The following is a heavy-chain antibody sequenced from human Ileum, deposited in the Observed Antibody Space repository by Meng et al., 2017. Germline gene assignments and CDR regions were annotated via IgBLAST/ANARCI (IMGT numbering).Heavy chain of an antibody. J-gene: IGHJ4*02. V-gene: IGHV3-66*02. CDR1: GFTVTSHY. CDR2: IYAAGRT. CDR3: ARGGSGGGSLSYYFDS. Sequence: GESLKISCAASGFTVTSHYMTWVRQAPGKGLEWVSVIYAAGRTDYADSVKGRFTISRDDSKNTLFLQMNSLRPEDTAVYYCARGGSGGGSLSYYFDSWGQGTLVTGSS. D-gene: IGHD3-10*01.